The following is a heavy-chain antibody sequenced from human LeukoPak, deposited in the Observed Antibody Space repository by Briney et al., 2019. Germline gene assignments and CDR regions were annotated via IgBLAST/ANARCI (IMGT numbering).Heavy chain of an antibody. V-gene: IGHV1-18*04. Sequence: WASVKVSCKASGYTFTGYYMHWVRQAPGQGLEWMGWISAYNGNTNYAQKLQGRVIMTTDTSTSTAYMELRSLRSDDTAVYYCARLSGYYPEADYWGQGTLVTVSS. CDR1: GYTFTGYY. D-gene: IGHD3-22*01. CDR3: ARLSGYYPEADY. CDR2: ISAYNGNT. J-gene: IGHJ4*02.